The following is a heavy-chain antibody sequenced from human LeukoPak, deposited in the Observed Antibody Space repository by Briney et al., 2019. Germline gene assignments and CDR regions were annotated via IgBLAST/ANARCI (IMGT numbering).Heavy chain of an antibody. CDR2: INHSGST. CDR1: GGSFSGYY. D-gene: IGHD2-21*01. CDR3: ARGSRQIVVVILDY. Sequence: SETLSLSCAVYGGSFSGYYWSWIRQPPGKGLEWIGEINHSGSTNYNPSLKSRVTISVDTSKNQFSLKLSSVTAADTAVYYCARGSRQIVVVILDYWGQGTLVTVSS. V-gene: IGHV4-34*01. J-gene: IGHJ4*02.